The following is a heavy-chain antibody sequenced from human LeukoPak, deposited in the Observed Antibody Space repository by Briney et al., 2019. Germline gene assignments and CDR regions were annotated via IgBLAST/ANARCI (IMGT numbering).Heavy chain of an antibody. J-gene: IGHJ4*02. V-gene: IGHV4-38-2*02. Sequence: SETLSLTCTVSGYSISSGYYWGWIRQPPGKGLEWIASIYHSGSTYYNPSLKSRDTISVDTSKNQFSLTLSSVTDADTAVYYCARDNRQKQLDFDYWGQGTLVTVSS. CDR2: IYHSGST. D-gene: IGHD6-13*01. CDR1: GYSISSGYY. CDR3: ARDNRQKQLDFDY.